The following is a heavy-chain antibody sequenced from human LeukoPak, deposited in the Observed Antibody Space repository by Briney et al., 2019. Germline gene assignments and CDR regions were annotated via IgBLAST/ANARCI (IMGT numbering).Heavy chain of an antibody. CDR1: GFTFSSYG. V-gene: IGHV3-33*06. CDR2: IWYDGSNK. J-gene: IGHJ4*02. D-gene: IGHD3-10*01. CDR3: AKVGLDYYGSGRIYYFDY. Sequence: GGSLRLSCAASGFTFSSYGMHWVRQAPGKGLEWVAVIWYDGSNKYYADSVKGRFTISRDNSKNTLYLQMNSLRAEDTAVYYCAKVGLDYYGSGRIYYFDYWGQGTLVTVSS.